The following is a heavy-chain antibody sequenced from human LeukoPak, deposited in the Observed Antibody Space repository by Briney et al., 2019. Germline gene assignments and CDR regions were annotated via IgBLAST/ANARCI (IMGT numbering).Heavy chain of an antibody. CDR1: GFTFDDYG. D-gene: IGHD2-21*01. CDR3: VRDVWGDRDGFFEY. CDR2: INWNGGST. Sequence: PGGSLRLSCAASGFTFDDYGMSWVRQAPGKGLEWVSGINWNGGSTGYADSVKGRFTISRDNAKNTVYLQMNSLRAEDTAVYYCVRDVWGDRDGFFEYWGQGTLVTVSS. J-gene: IGHJ4*02. V-gene: IGHV3-20*04.